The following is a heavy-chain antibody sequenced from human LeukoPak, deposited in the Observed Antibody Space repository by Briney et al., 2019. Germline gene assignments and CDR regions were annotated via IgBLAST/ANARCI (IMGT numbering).Heavy chain of an antibody. J-gene: IGHJ5*02. CDR2: ISSSSSYI. D-gene: IGHD3-22*01. Sequence: PGGSLRLSCAASGFTFSSYSMNWVRQAPGKGLEWVSSISSSSSYIYYADSVKGRFTISRDNAKNSLYLQMNSLRAEDTAVYYCARVMDYYDSSGYPDPWGQGTLVTVSS. CDR1: GFTFSSYS. V-gene: IGHV3-21*01. CDR3: ARVMDYYDSSGYPDP.